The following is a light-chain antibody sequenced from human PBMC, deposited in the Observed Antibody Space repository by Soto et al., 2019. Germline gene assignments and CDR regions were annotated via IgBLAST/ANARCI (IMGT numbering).Light chain of an antibody. CDR1: SSDVGVYDY. CDR3: SSYTSSSTLLV. CDR2: EVS. J-gene: IGLJ1*01. V-gene: IGLV2-14*01. Sequence: QSALTQPASVSGSPGQSITISCTGTSSDVGVYDYVSWYQQHPGKAPKLMIFEVSFRPSGVSSRFSGSKSGNTASLTISGLQAEDEADYYCSSYTSSSTLLVFGTGTKLTVL.